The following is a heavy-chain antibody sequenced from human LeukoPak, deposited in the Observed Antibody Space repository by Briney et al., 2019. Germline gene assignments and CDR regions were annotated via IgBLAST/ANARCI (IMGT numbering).Heavy chain of an antibody. Sequence: GGSLRLSCAASGFTFSSYAMSWVRQAPGKGLEWVSAISGSGGSTYYADSVEGRFTISRDNSKNTLYLQMNSLRAEDTAVYYCAKSSIMITFGGVIAQYYFDYWGQGTLVTVSS. D-gene: IGHD3-16*02. CDR1: GFTFSSYA. V-gene: IGHV3-23*01. J-gene: IGHJ4*02. CDR3: AKSSIMITFGGVIAQYYFDY. CDR2: ISGSGGST.